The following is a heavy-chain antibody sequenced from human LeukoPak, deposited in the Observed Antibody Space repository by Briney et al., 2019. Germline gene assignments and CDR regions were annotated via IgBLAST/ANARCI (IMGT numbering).Heavy chain of an antibody. V-gene: IGHV3-23*01. J-gene: IGHJ4*02. CDR2: ISGSGGST. CDR3: AKGLRHIRGGYQFDY. D-gene: IGHD3-10*01. Sequence: GGSLRLSCAASGFTFSSYAMSWVRQAPGKGLEWVSAISGSGGSTYYADSVKGRFTISRDNSKNTLYLQMNSLRAEDTAVYYCAKGLRHIRGGYQFDYWGQGTLVTVSS. CDR1: GFTFSSYA.